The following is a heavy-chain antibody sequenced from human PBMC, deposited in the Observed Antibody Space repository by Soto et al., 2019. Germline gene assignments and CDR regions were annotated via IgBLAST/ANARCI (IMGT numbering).Heavy chain of an antibody. CDR1: GCTLTELS. CDR3: ATNGDYDEKIFDY. V-gene: IGHV1-24*01. J-gene: IGHJ4*02. D-gene: IGHD4-17*01. CDR2: FDPEDGET. Sequence: ASVKVSCKVSGCTLTELSMHWVRQAPGKGLEWMGGFDPEDGETIYAQKFQGRVTMTEDTSTDTAYMELSSLRSEDTAVYYCATNGDYDEKIFDYWGQGTLVTVSS.